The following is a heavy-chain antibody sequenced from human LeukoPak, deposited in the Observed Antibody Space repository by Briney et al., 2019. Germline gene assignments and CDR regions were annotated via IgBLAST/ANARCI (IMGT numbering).Heavy chain of an antibody. CDR3: ARAYGDTSNDAFDI. V-gene: IGHV4-38-2*02. CDR2: IYHSGST. D-gene: IGHD4-17*01. CDR1: GYSISSGYY. J-gene: IGHJ3*02. Sequence: PSETLSLTCTVSGYSISSGYYWGWIRQPPGKGLEWIGSIYHSGSTYYNPSLKSRVTISVDTSKNQFSLKLSSVTAADTAVYYCARAYGDTSNDAFDIWGQGTMVTVSS.